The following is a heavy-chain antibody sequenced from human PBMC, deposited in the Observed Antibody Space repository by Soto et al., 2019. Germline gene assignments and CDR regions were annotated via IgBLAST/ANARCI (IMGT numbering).Heavy chain of an antibody. CDR1: GGSISSYY. Sequence: SETMSLTCTVSGGSISSYYWSWIRQPQGKGMEWIGYIYYSGSNNYNPSLKSRVAISVDTSKNQFSLKLSSVTAADTAVYYCASDSAPTVTTSFDYYYYGMDVWGQGTTVTVSS. CDR2: IYYSGSN. CDR3: ASDSAPTVTTSFDYYYYGMDV. J-gene: IGHJ6*02. V-gene: IGHV4-59*01. D-gene: IGHD4-17*01.